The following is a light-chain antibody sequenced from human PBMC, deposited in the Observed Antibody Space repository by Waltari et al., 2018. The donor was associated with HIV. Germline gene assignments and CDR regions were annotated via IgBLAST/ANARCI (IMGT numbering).Light chain of an antibody. CDR3: NSRDSSGNVV. V-gene: IGLV3-19*01. CDR1: SLRSHS. Sequence: SSELTQDPAVSVALGQTVRLQCQGASLRSHSASWYQQKPGQAPVLVIYGKNNRPAGIPDRFSGSSSGNTASLTITGAQAEDEADYYCNSRDSSGNVVFGGGTKLTVL. CDR2: GKN. J-gene: IGLJ2*01.